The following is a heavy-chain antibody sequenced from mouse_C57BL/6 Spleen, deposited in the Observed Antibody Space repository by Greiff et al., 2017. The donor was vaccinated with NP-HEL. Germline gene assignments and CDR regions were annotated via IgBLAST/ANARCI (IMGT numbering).Heavy chain of an antibody. CDR2: IYPGSGST. D-gene: IGHD2-1*01. CDR3: ARSVDMIYYGNPCAY. V-gene: IGHV1-55*01. Sequence: QVQLQQPGAELVKPGASVKMSCKASGYTFTSYWITWVKQRPGQGLEWIGDIYPGSGSTNYNEKFKSKATLTVDTSSSTAYMQLSSLTSEDSAVYYCARSVDMIYYGNPCAYWGQGTLVTVSA. CDR1: GYTFTSYW. J-gene: IGHJ3*01.